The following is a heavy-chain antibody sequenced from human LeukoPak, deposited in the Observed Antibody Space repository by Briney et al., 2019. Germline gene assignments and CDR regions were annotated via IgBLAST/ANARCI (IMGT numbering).Heavy chain of an antibody. V-gene: IGHV4-4*07. CDR3: ARDRSNWFDP. CDR2: IYATGST. J-gene: IGHJ5*02. CDR1: GGSISGYY. D-gene: IGHD3-16*02. Sequence: SETLSLTCTVSGGSISGYYWSWIRQPAGKGLEWIGRIYATGSTNYNPSLKSRVTMSVDTSKNQFSLKLSSVTAADTAVYYCARDRSNWFDPWGQGTLVTVSS.